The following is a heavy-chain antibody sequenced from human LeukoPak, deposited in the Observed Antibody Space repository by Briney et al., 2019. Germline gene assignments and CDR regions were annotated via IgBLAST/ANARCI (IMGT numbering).Heavy chain of an antibody. D-gene: IGHD3-3*01. J-gene: IGHJ5*02. CDR2: ISSSGDYT. V-gene: IGHV3-23*01. CDR3: AKGSGPNHFNWFNP. CDR1: GFTFTTYA. Sequence: GGSLRLSCAASGFTFTTYAMIWVRQAPAKGLEWVSGISSSGDYTYYADSVKGRFTISRDSSKNTRYLQMDSLRVEDTAVYYCAKGSGPNHFNWFNPWGQGALVSVSS.